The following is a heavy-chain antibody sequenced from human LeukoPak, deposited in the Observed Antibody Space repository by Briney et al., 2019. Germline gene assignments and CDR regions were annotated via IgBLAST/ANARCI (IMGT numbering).Heavy chain of an antibody. CDR3: ARGATVTPYYFDY. V-gene: IGHV1-69*01. Sequence: SVKVSCKASGRTFSSFAISGVRQAPGQGLEWMGGIIPIFGTANYAQKFQGRVTITADESTSTAYMELSSLRSEVTAVFYFARGATVTPYYFDYWGQGTLVTVSS. CDR1: GRTFSSFA. D-gene: IGHD4-17*01. CDR2: IIPIFGTA. J-gene: IGHJ4*02.